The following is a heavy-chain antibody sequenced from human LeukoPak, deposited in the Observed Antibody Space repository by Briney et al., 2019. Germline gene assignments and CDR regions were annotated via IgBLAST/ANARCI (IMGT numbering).Heavy chain of an antibody. J-gene: IGHJ3*02. D-gene: IGHD6-19*01. CDR3: ARRGIAVAGTDDAFDI. V-gene: IGHV5-51*01. CDR1: GYTFTHFW. CDR2: IYPGDSDT. Sequence: GESLKISCKGSGYTFTHFWIGWVRQVPGKGLEWMGIIYPGDSDTRYSPSFQGQVTISADKSISTAYLQWSSLKASDTAMYYCARRGIAVAGTDDAFDIWGQGTMVTVSS.